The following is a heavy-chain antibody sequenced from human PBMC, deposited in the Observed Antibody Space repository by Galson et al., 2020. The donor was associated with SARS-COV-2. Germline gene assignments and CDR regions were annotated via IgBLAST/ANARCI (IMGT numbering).Heavy chain of an antibody. J-gene: IGHJ6*03. CDR2: INPTGGSP. CDR3: ARDRLGRIAAAGPYYYYYYMDV. D-gene: IGHD6-13*01. CDR1: GYTFTNYY. Sequence: ASVTVSCQASGYTFTNYYMHWVRPAPANGPAWMAIINPTGGSPRYAQKFQGRVTMTRDTSTSTVYMELSSLRSEDTAVYYCARDRLGRIAAAGPYYYYYYMDVWGKGTTVTVSS. V-gene: IGHV1-46*01.